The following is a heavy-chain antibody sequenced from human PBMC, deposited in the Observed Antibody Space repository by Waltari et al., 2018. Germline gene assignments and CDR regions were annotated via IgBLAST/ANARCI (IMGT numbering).Heavy chain of an antibody. J-gene: IGHJ4*02. V-gene: IGHV1-8*01. D-gene: IGHD3-22*01. CDR1: GYALTSCD. CDR2: MKPNSGNT. CDR3: ARWDYYDSSGCYHY. Sequence: QVQLVQSGAEVKKPGASVKVSCKASGYALTSCDFNWVRQATGQGLEGMGWMKPNSGNTGYAQKFQGRVTMTRNTSISTAYMELSSMRSEDTAVYYCARWDYYDSSGCYHYWGQGTLVTVSS.